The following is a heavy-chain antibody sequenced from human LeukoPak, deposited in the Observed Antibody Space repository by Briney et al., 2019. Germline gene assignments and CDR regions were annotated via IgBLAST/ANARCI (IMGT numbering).Heavy chain of an antibody. J-gene: IGHJ4*02. CDR2: IRNKANRYSA. CDR1: GFTFSDHF. D-gene: IGHD2-15*01. V-gene: IGHV3-72*01. Sequence: PGGSVRLSCAASGFTFSDHFMDWVRQAPGKGLEWVGRIRNKANRYSAEYAASVKGRFTISRDDSKNSLNLQMNSLKTEDTAVYYCVRVFSGLDYWGQGTLVTVSS. CDR3: VRVFSGLDY.